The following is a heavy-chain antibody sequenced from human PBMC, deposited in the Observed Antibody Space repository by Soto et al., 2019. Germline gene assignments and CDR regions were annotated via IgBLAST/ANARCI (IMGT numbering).Heavy chain of an antibody. Sequence: GESLKISCKGSGYSFTSYWIGWVRQMPGKGLEWMGIIYPGDSDTRYSPSFQGQVTISADKSISTAYLQWSSLKASDTAMYYCARQEVLWFGDSYYYGMDVWGQGTTVTVSS. V-gene: IGHV5-51*01. CDR2: IYPGDSDT. D-gene: IGHD3-10*01. CDR3: ARQEVLWFGDSYYYGMDV. CDR1: GYSFTSYW. J-gene: IGHJ6*02.